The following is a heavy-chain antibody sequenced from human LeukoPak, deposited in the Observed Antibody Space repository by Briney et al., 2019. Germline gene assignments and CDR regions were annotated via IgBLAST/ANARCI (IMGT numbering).Heavy chain of an antibody. D-gene: IGHD3-10*01. CDR1: GFTFDNYS. Sequence: PGTSLRLSCAASGFTFDNYSMHWIRQAPGKGLEWVSVIYFGGSKDCRDSVKGRFTISRDNSKNTLFLQMNSLRVEDTAVYYCAREANSGSYTWFDPWGQGTLVTVSS. J-gene: IGHJ5*02. V-gene: IGHV3-53*01. CDR3: AREANSGSYTWFDP. CDR2: IYFGGSK.